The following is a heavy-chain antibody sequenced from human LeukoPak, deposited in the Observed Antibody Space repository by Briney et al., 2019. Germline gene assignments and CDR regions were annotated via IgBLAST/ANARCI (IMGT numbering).Heavy chain of an antibody. CDR3: ARGREWLESEDFDY. V-gene: IGHV1-46*01. D-gene: IGHD3-3*01. J-gene: IGHJ4*02. Sequence: GASVKVSCKASGYTFSSYHIHWVRQAPGQGLEWMGRINPSFNPGVDVTTYAQKFQGRVTLTTDTSTSTAYMELRSLRSDDTAVYYCARGREWLESEDFDYWGQGTLVTVSS. CDR2: INPSFNPGVDVT. CDR1: GYTFSSYH.